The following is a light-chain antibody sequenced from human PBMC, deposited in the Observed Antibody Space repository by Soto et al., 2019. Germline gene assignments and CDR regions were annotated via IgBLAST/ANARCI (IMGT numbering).Light chain of an antibody. CDR3: QQYGSSPRT. V-gene: IGKV3-20*01. Sequence: DIVLTQSPATLSLSPGNRVTLSCRASQSVGSDLAWYQQKPGQAPRLVIYDIFTRATGVPTRFSGSGSGTDFSLTISSLEPGDLAVYYCQQYGSSPRTFGQGTKVDI. CDR2: DIF. CDR1: QSVGSD. J-gene: IGKJ1*01.